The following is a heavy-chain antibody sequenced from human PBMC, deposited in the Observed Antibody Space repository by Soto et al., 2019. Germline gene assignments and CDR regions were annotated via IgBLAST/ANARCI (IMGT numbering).Heavy chain of an antibody. CDR2: IRSKAYGGTT. Sequence: PGGSLRLSCTASGFTFGDYAMSWFRQAPGKGLEWVGFIRSKAYGGTTEYAASVKGRFTISRDDSKSIAYLQMNSLKTEDTAVYYCTRDRAPLELYYFDYWGQGTLVTVAS. CDR1: GFTFGDYA. CDR3: TRDRAPLELYYFDY. J-gene: IGHJ4*02. D-gene: IGHD2-15*01. V-gene: IGHV3-49*03.